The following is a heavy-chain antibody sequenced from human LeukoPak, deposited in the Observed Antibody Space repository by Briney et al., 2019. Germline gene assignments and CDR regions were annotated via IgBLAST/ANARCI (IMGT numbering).Heavy chain of an antibody. J-gene: IGHJ4*02. V-gene: IGHV3-30-3*01. D-gene: IGHD4-17*01. CDR2: ISYDGSNK. Sequence: GRSLRLSCAASGFTFSSYAMHWVRQAPGKGLEWVAVISYDGSNKYYADPVKGRFTISRDNSKNTLYLQMNSLRAEDTAVYYCARDPRLRGTYYFDYWGQGTLVTVSS. CDR3: ARDPRLRGTYYFDY. CDR1: GFTFSSYA.